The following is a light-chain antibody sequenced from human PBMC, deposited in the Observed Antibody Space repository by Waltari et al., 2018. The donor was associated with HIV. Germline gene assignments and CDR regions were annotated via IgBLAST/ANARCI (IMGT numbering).Light chain of an antibody. CDR2: DVT. J-gene: IGLJ1*01. V-gene: IGLV2-11*01. CDR1: SVDVVSYDS. Sequence: QSALTQPRSVSGSPAQSVIISCTGTSVDVVSYDSFSLSQQHPGKPPKFLIYDVTRRPSGVPDRFSGSKSGNTASLTISGLQAEDEADYYCCSFAGNYIGNYVFGTGTKVFVL. CDR3: CSFAGNYIGNYV.